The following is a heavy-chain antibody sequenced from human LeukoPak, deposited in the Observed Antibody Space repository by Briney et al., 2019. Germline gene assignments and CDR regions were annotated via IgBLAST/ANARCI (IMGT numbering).Heavy chain of an antibody. CDR3: AKGVAAARTYYFDY. Sequence: SVKVSCKTFGDTFNRYTISWVRQAPGQGLEWMGRIIPILGIATYARKFQGRFTITADKSTSTAYMELSSLRSEDTAVYYCAKGVAAARTYYFDYWGQGTLVTVSS. CDR1: GDTFNRYT. D-gene: IGHD6-13*01. V-gene: IGHV1-69*02. J-gene: IGHJ4*02. CDR2: IIPILGIA.